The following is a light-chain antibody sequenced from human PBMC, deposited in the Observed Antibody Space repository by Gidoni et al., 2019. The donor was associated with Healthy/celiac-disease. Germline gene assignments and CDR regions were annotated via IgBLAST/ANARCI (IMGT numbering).Light chain of an antibody. CDR2: AAY. V-gene: IGKV1-39*01. CDR3: QQSYSTPPT. CDR1: QSISSS. J-gene: IGKJ1*01. Sequence: DIQMTQSPSSLSASVVDIVTITCRASQSISSSLNWYQQKPVKAPKLLIYAAYSLHSEVPSRFSGSVAWTYFTPTSSSLQPEDSATYYCQQSYSTPPTFGQGTKVEIK.